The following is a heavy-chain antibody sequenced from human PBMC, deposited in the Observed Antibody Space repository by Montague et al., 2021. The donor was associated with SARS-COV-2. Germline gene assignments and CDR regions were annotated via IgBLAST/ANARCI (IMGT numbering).Heavy chain of an antibody. CDR2: FNYTGST. CDR1: GGSFSEYY. J-gene: IGHJ6*02. D-gene: IGHD2-21*01. Sequence: SETLSLTCTVFGGSFSEYYWTWIRQSPGKGLEWIGEFNYTGSTNYNPSLKSRVTISVDTSKKHFSLKLTSMTAADTAIYYCARGLLHYFFDWGQGTTVTVSS. V-gene: IGHV4-34*01. CDR3: ARGLLHYFFD.